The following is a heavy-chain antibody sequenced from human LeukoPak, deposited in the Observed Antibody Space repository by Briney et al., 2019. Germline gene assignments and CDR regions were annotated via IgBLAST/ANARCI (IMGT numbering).Heavy chain of an antibody. CDR1: GYSISSGYY. D-gene: IGHD3-22*01. J-gene: IGHJ3*02. Sequence: SETLSLTCTVSGYSISSGYYWGWIRQPPGKGLEWIGSIYHGGSTYYNPSLKSRVTISLDTSRNQFSLKLNSVTAADTAVYYCAKSNGYGLIDIWGQGTMVTVSS. CDR3: AKSNGYGLIDI. CDR2: IYHGGST. V-gene: IGHV4-38-2*02.